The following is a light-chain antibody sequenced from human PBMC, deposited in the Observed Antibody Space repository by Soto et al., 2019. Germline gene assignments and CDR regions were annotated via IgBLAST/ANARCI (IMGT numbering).Light chain of an antibody. CDR1: QSVRSY. V-gene: IGKV3D-15*01. J-gene: IGKJ1*01. Sequence: EIVLTQSPATLSLSPGERATLSCRASQSVRSYLAWYQQKPGQAPRLLIYHASTRATGIPARFSGSGSGTEFTLTISSLQSEDFAVYYCQQYNQWPPWTFGQGTKVDIK. CDR2: HAS. CDR3: QQYNQWPPWT.